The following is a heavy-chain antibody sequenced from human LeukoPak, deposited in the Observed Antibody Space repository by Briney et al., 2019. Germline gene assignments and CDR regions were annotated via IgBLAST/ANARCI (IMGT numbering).Heavy chain of an antibody. CDR3: AKLGYYDFWSYYLVFDN. J-gene: IGHJ4*02. V-gene: IGHV3-23*01. CDR1: GFTFNSYA. Sequence: QAGGSLRLSCAASGFTFNSYAMTWVRQAPGKGLEWVSAVSGSGGSTYYPDSVEGRFTISRDNSKDTLYLQINSLGVEDTAVYFCAKLGYYDFWSYYLVFDNWGQGTLVTASS. D-gene: IGHD3-3*01. CDR2: VSGSGGST.